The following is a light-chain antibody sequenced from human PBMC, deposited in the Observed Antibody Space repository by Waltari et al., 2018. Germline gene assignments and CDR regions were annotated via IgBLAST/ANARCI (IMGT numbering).Light chain of an antibody. V-gene: IGLV2-14*03. CDR3: SSYTDSSPWV. J-gene: IGLJ3*02. CDR1: SSDVGRYNY. Sequence: QSALTHPASVSGSPVQSITISCTGTSSDVGRYNYVSWYQQHPGKAPKLIIYGVSNRPSGVSNRFSGSKSGNTASLTISGLQSDDEANYYCSSYTDSSPWVFGGGTKLTVL. CDR2: GVS.